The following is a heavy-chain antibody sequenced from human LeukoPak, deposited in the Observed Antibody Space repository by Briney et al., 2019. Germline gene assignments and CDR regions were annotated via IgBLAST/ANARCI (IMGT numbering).Heavy chain of an antibody. J-gene: IGHJ4*02. CDR2: IYSGGTT. Sequence: GGSLRLSCAASGFTVSSNYMSWVRQAPGKGLEWVSVIYSGGTTSYADSVKGRFTISRGNSKNTLYLQMNSLTAEDTAVYYCARRSYSTGWYEVDYWGQGTLVTVSS. CDR3: ARRSYSTGWYEVDY. CDR1: GFTVSSNY. D-gene: IGHD6-19*01. V-gene: IGHV3-53*01.